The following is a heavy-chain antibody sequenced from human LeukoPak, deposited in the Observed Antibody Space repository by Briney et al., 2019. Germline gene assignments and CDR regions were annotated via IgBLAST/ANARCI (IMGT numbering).Heavy chain of an antibody. V-gene: IGHV3-73*01. D-gene: IGHD3-22*01. CDR2: IRSKANSYAT. CDR3: ARDLGQYYDTSDNWFDP. CDR1: GFTFSGSA. J-gene: IGHJ5*02. Sequence: GGSLRLSCAASGFTFSGSAMHWVRQASGKGLGWVGRIRSKANSYATAYAASVKGRFTISRDDSKNTLHLQMNSLRAEDTAVYYCARDLGQYYDTSDNWFDPWGQGTLVTVSS.